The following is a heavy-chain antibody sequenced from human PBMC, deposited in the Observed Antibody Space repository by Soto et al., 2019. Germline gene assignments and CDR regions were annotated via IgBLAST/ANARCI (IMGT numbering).Heavy chain of an antibody. J-gene: IGHJ4*02. CDR1: GGSITTGGYY. CDR3: ARTKCSGGSCYSWSLEY. V-gene: IGHV4-31*03. D-gene: IGHD2-15*01. CDR2: RYYSEST. Sequence: SETLSLTCTVSGGSITTGGYYWSWIRQLPGKGLEWIGHRYYSESTYYNPSLKSRVSISLDTSKNQFSLKLSFVTAADTAMYYCARTKCSGGSCYSWSLEYWGQGNAVNVS.